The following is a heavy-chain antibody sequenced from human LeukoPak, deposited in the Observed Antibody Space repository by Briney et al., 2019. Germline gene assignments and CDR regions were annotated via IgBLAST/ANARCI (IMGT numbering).Heavy chain of an antibody. CDR2: IIPIFGTA. V-gene: IGHV1-69*13. CDR3: ARAYSSNWYYFDY. D-gene: IGHD6-19*01. Sequence: ASVKVSCKASGGTFSSYIINWVRQAPGQGPEWMGGIIPIFGTASYAQKFQGRVTITVDESTSTAYMELSSLRSEDTAVYYCARAYSSNWYYFDYWGQGALVTVSS. J-gene: IGHJ4*02. CDR1: GGTFSSYI.